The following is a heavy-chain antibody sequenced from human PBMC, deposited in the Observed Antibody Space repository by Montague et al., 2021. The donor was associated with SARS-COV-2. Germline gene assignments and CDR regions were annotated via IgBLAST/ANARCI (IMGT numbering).Heavy chain of an antibody. V-gene: IGHV3-23*01. D-gene: IGHD3-3*01. CDR2: ISGSGDTI. CDR3: AKDLFDTNLADALDI. CDR1: GFTFSRYA. Sequence: SLRLSCAASGFTFSRYAMTLVRQAPGQGLEWVSTISGSGDTIEYXXSLKVHFTISRDNSKNTLYLQMNGLRVEDTAIYYCAKDLFDTNLADALDIWGQGTVVTVSS. J-gene: IGHJ3*02.